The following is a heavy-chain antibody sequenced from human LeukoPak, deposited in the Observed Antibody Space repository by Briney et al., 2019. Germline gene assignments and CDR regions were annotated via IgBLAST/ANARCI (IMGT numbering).Heavy chain of an antibody. V-gene: IGHV3-21*01. Sequence: PGGSLRLSCAASGFTFSSYEMNWVRQAPGRALEWVSSITSSSTYIFYADSVKGRFTISRDNAKNSLYLQMNSLGPEDTTVYYCARDPYSGNYGNYYYYYMDVWGQGTMVTVSS. CDR3: ARDPYSGNYGNYYYYYMDV. CDR2: ITSSSTYI. CDR1: GFTFSSYE. D-gene: IGHD1-26*01. J-gene: IGHJ6*03.